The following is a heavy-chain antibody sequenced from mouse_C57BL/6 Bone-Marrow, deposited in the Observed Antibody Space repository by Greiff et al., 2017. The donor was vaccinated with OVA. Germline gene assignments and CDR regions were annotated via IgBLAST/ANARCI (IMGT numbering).Heavy chain of an antibody. CDR1: GFTFSDYY. J-gene: IGHJ4*01. CDR2: ISNGGGST. Sequence: EVQRVESGGGLVQPGGSLKLSCAASGFTFSDYYMYWVRQTPEKRLEWVAYISNGGGSTYYPDTVKGRFTISRDNAKNTLYLQMSRLKAEDTAMYYCARHGWGAMDYWGQGTSVTVSS. V-gene: IGHV5-12*01. D-gene: IGHD3-3*01. CDR3: ARHGWGAMDY.